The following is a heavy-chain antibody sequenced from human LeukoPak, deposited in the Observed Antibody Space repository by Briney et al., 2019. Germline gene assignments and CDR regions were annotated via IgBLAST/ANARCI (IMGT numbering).Heavy chain of an antibody. D-gene: IGHD1-20*01. Sequence: PGGSLRLSCAGSGFTFSTYWMSWVRQAPGTGLQWVANINQAGSEKYYVDAVKGRFTISGDNAKNSLSLQMNSLRAEDTAVYYCARSITAKTNWFDPWGQGTLVTVSS. V-gene: IGHV3-7*05. CDR2: INQAGSEK. CDR1: GFTFSTYW. J-gene: IGHJ5*02. CDR3: ARSITAKTNWFDP.